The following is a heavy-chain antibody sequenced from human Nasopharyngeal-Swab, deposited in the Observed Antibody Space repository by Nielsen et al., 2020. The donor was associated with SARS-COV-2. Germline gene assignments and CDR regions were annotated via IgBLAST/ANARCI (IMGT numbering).Heavy chain of an antibody. V-gene: IGHV4-61*02. CDR1: GCSISSGSYY. CDR2: VYTSGST. J-gene: IGHJ4*02. D-gene: IGHD1-26*01. Sequence: SETLSLTCTVSGCSISSGSYYWSWIRPPAGKGLEWIGRVYTSGSTNYNPSLKSRVTISVDTSKNQFSLKLSSVTAADTAVYYCAREPSGSYRDYFDYWGQGTLVTVSS. CDR3: AREPSGSYRDYFDY.